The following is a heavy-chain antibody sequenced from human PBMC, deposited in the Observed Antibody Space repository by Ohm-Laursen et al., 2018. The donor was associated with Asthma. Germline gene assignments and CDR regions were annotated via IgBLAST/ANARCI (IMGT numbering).Heavy chain of an antibody. J-gene: IGHJ4*02. CDR2: IKPDGSQT. CDR1: GFTFSGSW. CDR3: ATLSWYASQF. D-gene: IGHD2-2*01. Sequence: LRLSCAASGFTFSGSWMLWVRQAPGKGLQWLAFIKPDGSQTYYADSMEGRFSISRDNSKNSLYLQMSSLRGEDTAIYYCATLSWYASQFWGQGTLVTVSS. V-gene: IGHV3-7*01.